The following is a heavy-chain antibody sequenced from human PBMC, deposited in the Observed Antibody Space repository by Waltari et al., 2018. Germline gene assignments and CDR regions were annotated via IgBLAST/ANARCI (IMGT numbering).Heavy chain of an antibody. D-gene: IGHD4-17*01. CDR1: GFTFSSYG. CDR2: IRYDGSNK. Sequence: QVQLVESGGGVVQPGGSLRLSCAASGFTFSSYGMHWVRQAPGKGLEWVAFIRYDGSNKYYADSVKGRFTISRDNSKNTLYLQMNSLRAEDTAVYYCAKPMYGDYDFGGAFDIWGQGTMVTVSS. CDR3: AKPMYGDYDFGGAFDI. J-gene: IGHJ3*02. V-gene: IGHV3-30*02.